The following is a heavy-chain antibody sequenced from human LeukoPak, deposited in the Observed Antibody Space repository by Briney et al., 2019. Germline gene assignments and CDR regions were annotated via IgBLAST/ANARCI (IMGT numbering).Heavy chain of an antibody. Sequence: PSETLSLTCAVSVGSINTGNSWTWARQSPDKGLDWIGEINHRGSTNYNPSLKSRVTISVDTFKNQFSLKLSSVSAADPGVYYCARVGVQLERVFDYWGQGTLVTVSS. CDR2: INHRGST. CDR1: VGSINTGNS. V-gene: IGHV4-4*02. D-gene: IGHD1-1*01. J-gene: IGHJ4*02. CDR3: ARVGVQLERVFDY.